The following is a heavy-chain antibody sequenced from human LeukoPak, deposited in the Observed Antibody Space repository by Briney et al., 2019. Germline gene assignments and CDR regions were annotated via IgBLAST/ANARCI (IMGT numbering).Heavy chain of an antibody. CDR1: GGSISSSSYY. J-gene: IGHJ4*02. CDR3: ARRGSDYYHSSGYYLYY. CDR2: IYYSGNT. D-gene: IGHD3-22*01. V-gene: IGHV4-39*01. Sequence: PSETLSLTCTVSGGSISSSSYYWPWIRQAPGKGLEYIGSIYYSGNTHYNPSLKSRVTISVDTSKNPFSLKLSSVTAADTAVYYCARRGSDYYHSSGYYLYYWGQGNLVTVSS.